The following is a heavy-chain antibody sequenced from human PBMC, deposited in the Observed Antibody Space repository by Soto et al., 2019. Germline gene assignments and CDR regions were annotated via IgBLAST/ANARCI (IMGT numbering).Heavy chain of an antibody. CDR1: GFTFSDFE. D-gene: IGHD1-1*01. Sequence: EVQVVESGGGLVQPGGSLKLSCAASGFTFSDFEMQWVRQASGKGLEWIGRMRSRADSYATAYSASVKGRFTVSRDDSRNTAFLQMNSLQTEDTAVYYGTRDFFRYPVDYGMDVW. V-gene: IGHV3-73*02. CDR2: MRSRADSYAT. CDR3: TRDFFRYPVDYGMDV. J-gene: IGHJ6*01.